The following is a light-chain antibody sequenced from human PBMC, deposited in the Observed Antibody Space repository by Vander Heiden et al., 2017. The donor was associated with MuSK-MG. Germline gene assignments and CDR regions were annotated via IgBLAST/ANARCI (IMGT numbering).Light chain of an antibody. CDR2: AAS. CDR1: QDIRDH. CDR3: LQDNNCLT. V-gene: IGKV1-6*01. Sequence: AIQMTQSPSSLSASVGDRVTVTCRASQDIRDHVGWYQQKPGRAPKLLIYAASILHTGVPSRFSGGGYGTDFTLIISSLQPEDFATYYCLQDNNCLTFGQGTRLE. J-gene: IGKJ5*01.